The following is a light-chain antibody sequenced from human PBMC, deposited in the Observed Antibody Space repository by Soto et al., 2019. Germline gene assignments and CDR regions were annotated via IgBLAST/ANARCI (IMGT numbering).Light chain of an antibody. CDR2: GAS. V-gene: IGKV3-20*01. J-gene: IGKJ2*02. CDR3: QQYGNSQCT. CDR1: QSVSGSY. Sequence: EIVLTQSPGTPSLSPGERATLSCRASQSVSGSYLAWYQQKPGQAPRLLIYGASSRAPGIPDKFSGSGSGTDFTLTISRLEPEDFAVYYCQQYGNSQCTFGQGTKVDIK.